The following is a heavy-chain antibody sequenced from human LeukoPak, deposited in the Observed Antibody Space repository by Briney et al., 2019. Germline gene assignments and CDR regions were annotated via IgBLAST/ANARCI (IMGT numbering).Heavy chain of an antibody. V-gene: IGHV3-30*02. CDR2: IRYDGSNK. D-gene: IGHD3-9*01. J-gene: IGHJ6*02. CDR3: AKVMYQVYYDILTGLPTIDYYGMDV. CDR1: GFTFSSYG. Sequence: PGGSLRLSCAASGFTFSSYGMHWVRQAPGKGLEWVAFIRYDGSNKYYADSVKGRFTISRDNSKNTLYMQMNSLRAEDTAVYYCAKVMYQVYYDILTGLPTIDYYGMDVWGQGTTVTVSS.